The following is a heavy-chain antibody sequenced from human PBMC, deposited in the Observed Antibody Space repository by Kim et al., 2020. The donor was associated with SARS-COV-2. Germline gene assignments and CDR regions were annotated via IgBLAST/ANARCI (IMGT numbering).Heavy chain of an antibody. V-gene: IGHV3-11*05. CDR1: GFTFSDYY. CDR2: ISSSSYT. J-gene: IGHJ6*02. Sequence: GGSLRLSCAASGFTFSDYYMSWIRQAPGKGLEWVSYISSSSYTHYADPVKGRFTISRANAKNSLYLQMNSLRAADTAVYYCVRARDLDVWGQGTRVTVS. CDR3: VRARDLDV.